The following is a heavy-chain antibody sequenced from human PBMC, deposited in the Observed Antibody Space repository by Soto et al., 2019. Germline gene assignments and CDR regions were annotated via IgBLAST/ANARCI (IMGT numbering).Heavy chain of an antibody. V-gene: IGHV4-30-4*01. CDR1: GGSISSGDYY. J-gene: IGHJ5*02. D-gene: IGHD2-2*01. CDR2: IYYSGST. Sequence: PSETLSLTCTVSGGSISSGDYYWSWIRQPPGKGLEWIGYIYYSGSTYYNPSLKSRVTISVDTSKNQFSLKLSSVTAADTAVYYCARDCWNRGVVVPAAMVLGWFDPWGQGTLVTVSS. CDR3: ARDCWNRGVVVPAAMVLGWFDP.